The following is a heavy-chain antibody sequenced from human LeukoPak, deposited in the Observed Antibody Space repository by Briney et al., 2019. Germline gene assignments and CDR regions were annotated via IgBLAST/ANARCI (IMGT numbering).Heavy chain of an antibody. CDR3: AREYYDFWSGYYTGSHFDY. J-gene: IGHJ4*02. CDR1: GFTFSSYG. V-gene: IGHV3-33*01. Sequence: GGSLRLSCAASGFTFSSYGMHWVRQAPGKGLEWVAVIWYDGSNKYYADSAKGRFTISRDNSKNTLYLQMNSLRAEDTAVYYCAREYYDFWSGYYTGSHFDYWGQGTLVTVSS. D-gene: IGHD3-3*01. CDR2: IWYDGSNK.